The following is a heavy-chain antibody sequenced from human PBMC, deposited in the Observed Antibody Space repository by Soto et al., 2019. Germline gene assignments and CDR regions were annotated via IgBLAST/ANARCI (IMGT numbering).Heavy chain of an antibody. D-gene: IGHD2-15*01. CDR1: GGTFSSYA. CDR2: IIPTFGTA. Sequence: SVKVSCKASGGTFSSYAISWVRQAPGQGLEWMGGIIPTFGTANYAQKFQGRVTITADESTSTAYMELSSLRSEDTAVYYCAGEYCSGGSCYSNFDYWGQGTLVTVSS. CDR3: AGEYCSGGSCYSNFDY. J-gene: IGHJ4*02. V-gene: IGHV1-69*13.